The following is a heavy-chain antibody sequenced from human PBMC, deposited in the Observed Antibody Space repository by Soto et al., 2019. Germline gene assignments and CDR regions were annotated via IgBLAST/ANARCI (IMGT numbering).Heavy chain of an antibody. CDR2: IYYSGST. J-gene: IGHJ5*02. V-gene: IGHV4-39*01. CDR1: GGSISSRGYY. CDR3: ATSNWFDP. Sequence: QLQLLESGPGLVKPSETLSLTCTVSGGSISSRGYYWGWIRQPPGKGLEWIGTIYYSGSTYYKPSLKSRVTISVDTSKNQFSLKLSSVTAADTAVYYCATSNWFDPWGQGTLVTVSS.